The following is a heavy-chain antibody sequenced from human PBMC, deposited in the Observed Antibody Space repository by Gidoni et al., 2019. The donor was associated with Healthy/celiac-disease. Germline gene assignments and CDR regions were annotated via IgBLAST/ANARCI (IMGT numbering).Heavy chain of an antibody. D-gene: IGHD6-19*01. J-gene: IGHJ4*02. V-gene: IGHV3-33*01. CDR2: IWYDGSNK. Sequence: QVQLVESGGGGVQPGRYVRLSGAACGGTLSRYGMHWVRRAPGKGLEGVAVIWYDGSNKSYADSVKGRFTISRDNSKNTLYLQMNSLSAEDTAVYYCARVAVAGGLGYYFDYWGQGTLVTVSS. CDR1: GGTLSRYG. CDR3: ARVAVAGGLGYYFDY.